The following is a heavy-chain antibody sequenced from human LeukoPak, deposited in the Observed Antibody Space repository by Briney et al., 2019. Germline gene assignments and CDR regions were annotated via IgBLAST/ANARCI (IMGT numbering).Heavy chain of an antibody. CDR2: ISSSSSTI. CDR3: ARGNRGYSYGVFDY. Sequence: QPGGSLRLSCAASGFTFTNYWMSWVRQAPGKGLEWVSYISSSSSTIYYADSVKGRFTISRDNAKNSLYLQMNSLRAEDTAVYYCARGNRGYSYGVFDYWGQGTLVTVSS. J-gene: IGHJ4*02. CDR1: GFTFTNYW. D-gene: IGHD5-18*01. V-gene: IGHV3-48*01.